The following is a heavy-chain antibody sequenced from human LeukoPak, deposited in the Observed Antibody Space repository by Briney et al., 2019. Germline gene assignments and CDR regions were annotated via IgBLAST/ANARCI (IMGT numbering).Heavy chain of an antibody. CDR1: GGSFSGYY. J-gene: IGHJ4*02. D-gene: IGHD3-22*01. Sequence: SETLSLTCAVYGGSFSGYYWSWIRQPPGKGLEWIGEINHSGSTNYNPSLKSRVTISVDTSKNQLSLKLSSVTAADTAVYYCARGGYYDSSGYYLHAEFDYWGQGTLVTVSS. V-gene: IGHV4-34*01. CDR2: INHSGST. CDR3: ARGGYYDSSGYYLHAEFDY.